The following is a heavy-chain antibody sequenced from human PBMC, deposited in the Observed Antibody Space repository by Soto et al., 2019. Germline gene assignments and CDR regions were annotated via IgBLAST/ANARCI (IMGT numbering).Heavy chain of an antibody. CDR1: GGTFSSYT. Sequence: SVKVSCKASGGTFSSYTISWVRQAPGQGLEWMGRIIPILGTANYAQKFQGRVTITADKSTSTAYMELSSLRSEDTAVYYCARGLNGYLHYFDYWGQGTPVTFAS. J-gene: IGHJ4*02. CDR3: ARGLNGYLHYFDY. D-gene: IGHD5-18*01. CDR2: IIPILGTA. V-gene: IGHV1-69*08.